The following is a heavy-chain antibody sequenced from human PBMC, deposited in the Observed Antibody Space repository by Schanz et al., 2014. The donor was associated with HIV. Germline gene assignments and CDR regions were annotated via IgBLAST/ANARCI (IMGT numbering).Heavy chain of an antibody. D-gene: IGHD6-13*01. CDR1: GGSLSSGGSYS. Sequence: QLQLQESGSGLVKPSQTLSLTCAVSGGSLSSGGSYSWSWVRKPPGKGLEWIGYMYYSGSSKNNPSLKSRVTISVDTSKNQFALKLSSVTAADTAVYYCARVGRAAAGFIYYYGMDVWGQGTTVTVSS. CDR3: ARVGRAAAGFIYYYGMDV. CDR2: MYYSGSS. J-gene: IGHJ6*02. V-gene: IGHV4-61*01.